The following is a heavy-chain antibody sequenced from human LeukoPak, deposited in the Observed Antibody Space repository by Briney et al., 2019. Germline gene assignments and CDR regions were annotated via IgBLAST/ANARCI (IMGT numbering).Heavy chain of an antibody. CDR1: VGSISSGCNY. J-gene: IGHJ4*02. V-gene: IGHV4-31*11. Sequence: PSQILSLTCAVTVGSISSGCNYWSWIRQHPGKGLEWIGYIYYSGSTYYNPSLKSRVTISVDTSKNQFSLKLSSVTAADTAVYYCARAHRGYFDYWGQGTLVTVSS. CDR2: IYYSGST. CDR3: ARAHRGYFDY.